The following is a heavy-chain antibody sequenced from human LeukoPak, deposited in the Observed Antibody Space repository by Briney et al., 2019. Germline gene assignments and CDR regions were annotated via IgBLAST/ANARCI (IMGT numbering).Heavy chain of an antibody. CDR1: GGTFSSYA. CDR3: ASSPLKRMPFDY. D-gene: IGHD2-2*01. J-gene: IGHJ4*02. Sequence: SVKVSCKASGGTFSSYAISWVRQAPGQGLEWMGAIIPILGTANYAQKFQGRVTITTDESTSTAYMELSSLRSEDTAVYYCASSPLKRMPFDYWGQGTLVTVSS. V-gene: IGHV1-69*05. CDR2: IIPILGTA.